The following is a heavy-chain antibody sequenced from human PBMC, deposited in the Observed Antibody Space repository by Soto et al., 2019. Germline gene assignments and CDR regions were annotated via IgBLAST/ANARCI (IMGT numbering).Heavy chain of an antibody. V-gene: IGHV3-23*01. CDR3: AKDQGGYESPFDY. D-gene: IGHD5-12*01. CDR2: ISGSGGST. J-gene: IGHJ4*02. Sequence: PGGSLRLACAASGFTFSSYAMSWVRQAPGKGLEWVSAISGSGGSTYYADSVKGRFTISRDNSKNTLYLQMNSLRAEDTAVYYCAKDQGGYESPFDYWGQRTLVTVSS. CDR1: GFTFSSYA.